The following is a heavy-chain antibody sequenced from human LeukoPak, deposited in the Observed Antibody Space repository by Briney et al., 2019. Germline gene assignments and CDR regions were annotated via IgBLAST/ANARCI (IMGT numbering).Heavy chain of an antibody. CDR2: IYYSGST. Sequence: PSETLSLTCTVSGGSISSYYWSWIRQPPGKGLEWIGYIYYSGSTNYNPSLKSRVTISVDTSKNQFSPKLSSVTAADTAVYYCARDSSSWYYYYGMDVWGQGTTVTVSS. J-gene: IGHJ6*02. CDR3: ARDSSSWYYYYGMDV. D-gene: IGHD6-13*01. CDR1: GGSISSYY. V-gene: IGHV4-59*01.